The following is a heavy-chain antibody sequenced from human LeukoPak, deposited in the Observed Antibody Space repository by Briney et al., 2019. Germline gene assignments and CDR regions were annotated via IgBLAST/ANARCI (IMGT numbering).Heavy chain of an antibody. CDR3: ARDGCSGGSCYDY. CDR1: GGSISSSSYY. J-gene: IGHJ4*02. CDR2: IYYSGST. Sequence: KTSETLSLTCTVSGGSISSSSYYWGWIRQPPGKGLEWIGSIYYSGSTYYNPSLKSRVTISVDTSKNQFSLKLRSVTAADTAVYYCARDGCSGGSCYDYWGQGTLVTVSS. D-gene: IGHD2-15*01. V-gene: IGHV4-39*07.